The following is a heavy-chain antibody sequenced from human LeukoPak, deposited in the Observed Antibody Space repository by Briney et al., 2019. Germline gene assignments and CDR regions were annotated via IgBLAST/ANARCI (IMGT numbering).Heavy chain of an antibody. CDR1: GFTFGDYA. J-gene: IGHJ6*03. Sequence: PGGSLRLSCTASGFTFGDYAMSWFRQAPGKGLEWVGFIRSKDYGGTIEYAASVKGRFTISRDNSKNTLYLQMNSLRAEDTAVYYCAKEWSGYSSYHYYYMDVWGKGTTVTISS. CDR2: IRSKDYGGTI. CDR3: AKEWSGYSSYHYYYMDV. D-gene: IGHD6-19*01. V-gene: IGHV3-49*03.